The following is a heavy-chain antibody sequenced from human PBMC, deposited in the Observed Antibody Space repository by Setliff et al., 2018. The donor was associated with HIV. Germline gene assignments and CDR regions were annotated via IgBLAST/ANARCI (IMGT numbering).Heavy chain of an antibody. Sequence: SETLSLTCAVYGGSFSGYYWSWIRQPPGKGLEWIGNIYYSGRTDYNPSLKSRVTISVDTSKEQFSLKLSSVTAADTAVYYCARHPDTAMVTYWGQGTLVTVSS. CDR1: GGSFSGYY. CDR2: IYYSGRT. J-gene: IGHJ4*02. D-gene: IGHD5-18*01. CDR3: ARHPDTAMVTY. V-gene: IGHV4-34*01.